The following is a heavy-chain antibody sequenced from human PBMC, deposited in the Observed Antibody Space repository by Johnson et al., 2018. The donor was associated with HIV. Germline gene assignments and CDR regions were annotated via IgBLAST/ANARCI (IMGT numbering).Heavy chain of an antibody. CDR3: AKDPTTYYYDSSGYRTGGDAFDI. V-gene: IGHV3-30*18. CDR1: GFTFDDYG. Sequence: QMLLVESGGGVVRPGGSLRLSCAASGFTFDDYGMSWVRQAPGKGLDWVAVISYDGSNKYYADSVKGRFTISRDNSKNTLYLQMNSLRAEDTAVYYCAKDPTTYYYDSSGYRTGGDAFDIWGRGTRVTVSS. J-gene: IGHJ3*02. CDR2: ISYDGSNK. D-gene: IGHD3-22*01.